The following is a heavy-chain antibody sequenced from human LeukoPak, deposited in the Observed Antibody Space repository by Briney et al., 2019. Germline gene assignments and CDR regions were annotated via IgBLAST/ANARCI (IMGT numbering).Heavy chain of an antibody. V-gene: IGHV1-18*01. CDR1: GYTVTSYG. D-gene: IGHD1-26*01. J-gene: IGHJ3*02. CDR2: ISAYNGKT. Sequence: GASGKVSCKASGYTVTSYGISGGRRAPGQGVEWRGWISAYNGKTNYAQKLQGRVAMTTDTSTSPAYMELRSLRSDDTAVYYCARANSGSYSALLGDPNFDIWGQGTLVTVSS. CDR3: ARANSGSYSALLGDPNFDI.